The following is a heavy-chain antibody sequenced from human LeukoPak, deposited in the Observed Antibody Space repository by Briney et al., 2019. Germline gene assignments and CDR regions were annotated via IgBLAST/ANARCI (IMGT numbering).Heavy chain of an antibody. CDR3: AREGSGDYEYYFDY. J-gene: IGHJ4*02. D-gene: IGHD4-17*01. CDR1: GYTFTSYG. CDR2: MNPTSAYT. V-gene: IGHV1-8*01. Sequence: AAVKVSCKSSGYTFTSYGLNWVRQATGQGLEWMGWMNPTSAYTGYVQEFQGRVTMTRNTSISTAYMELSSLRSEDTAVYYCAREGSGDYEYYFDYWGQGTLVTVSS.